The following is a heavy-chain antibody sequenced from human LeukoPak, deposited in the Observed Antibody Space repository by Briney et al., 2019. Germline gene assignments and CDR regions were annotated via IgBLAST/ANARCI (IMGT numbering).Heavy chain of an antibody. Sequence: PGGSLRLSCAASGFIFSSYWMSWVRQAPGKGLEWVANIKQDGSEKYYVDSVKGRFTISRGNAKNSLYLQMNSLRAEDTAVYYCARDDSSGYWATFDYWGQGTLVTVSS. J-gene: IGHJ4*02. CDR1: GFIFSSYW. D-gene: IGHD3-22*01. V-gene: IGHV3-7*01. CDR2: IKQDGSEK. CDR3: ARDDSSGYWATFDY.